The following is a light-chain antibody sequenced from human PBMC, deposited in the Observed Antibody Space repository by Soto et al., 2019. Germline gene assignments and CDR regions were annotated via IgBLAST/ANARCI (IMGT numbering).Light chain of an antibody. CDR1: SSDVGGYKY. CDR2: DVS. V-gene: IGLV2-14*01. CDR3: SSYTSSSTLHVV. J-gene: IGLJ2*01. Sequence: QSALTQPASVSGSPGQSITISCTGTSSDVGGYKYVSWYQQHPGKAPKLMIYDVSNGPSGVSNRFSGSKSGNTASLTISGLQAEDEADYYCSSYTSSSTLHVVFGGGTKLTVL.